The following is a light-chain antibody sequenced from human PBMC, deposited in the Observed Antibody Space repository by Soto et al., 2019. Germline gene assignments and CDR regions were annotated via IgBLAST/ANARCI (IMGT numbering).Light chain of an antibody. CDR3: CSSASSNTYV. CDR1: SNDVGGYNY. Sequence: QSALTQPRSVSGSPGQSVTVSCTGNSNDVGGYNYVSWYQQHPGKAPKLMIYDVSKRPSGVPDRFSGSKSGNTASLTISGLQAEDEADYYCCSSASSNTYVFGTGTKLTVL. CDR2: DVS. J-gene: IGLJ1*01. V-gene: IGLV2-11*01.